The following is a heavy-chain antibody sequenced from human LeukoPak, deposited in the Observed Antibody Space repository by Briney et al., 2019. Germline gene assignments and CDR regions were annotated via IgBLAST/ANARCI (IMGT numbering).Heavy chain of an antibody. CDR3: ARAPPYGYCSGGSCSPFDY. J-gene: IGHJ4*02. Sequence: SETLSLTCTVSGGSISSYYWSWIRQPPGKGLEWIGYIYYSGSTNYNPSLQSRVTISVDTSKNQFSLKLSSVTAADTAVYYCARAPPYGYCSGGSCSPFDYWGQGTLVTVSS. V-gene: IGHV4-59*01. D-gene: IGHD2-15*01. CDR2: IYYSGST. CDR1: GGSISSYY.